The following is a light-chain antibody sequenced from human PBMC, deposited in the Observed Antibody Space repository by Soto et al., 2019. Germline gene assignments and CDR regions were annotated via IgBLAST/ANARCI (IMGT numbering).Light chain of an antibody. CDR3: CSFALRSTLI. J-gene: IGLJ2*01. Sequence: QSALTQPSSVAGSPGQSITISCTGTSSDVGNYNLVSWYQQYPCKAPKLMIYEGGKRPSGVSTRFSGSKSGNTASLTISGLHAEDEADYYCCSFALRSTLIFGGGTKRTVL. V-gene: IGLV2-23*01. CDR1: SSDVGNYNL. CDR2: EGG.